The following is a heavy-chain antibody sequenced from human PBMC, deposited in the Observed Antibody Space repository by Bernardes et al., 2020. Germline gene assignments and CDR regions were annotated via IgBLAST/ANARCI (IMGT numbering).Heavy chain of an antibody. V-gene: IGHV3-9*01. D-gene: IGHD3-10*01. CDR3: AKDMYPPTMVQGVSLFDY. CDR2: ISWNSGSI. J-gene: IGHJ4*02. Sequence: GGSLRLSCAASGFTFDDYAMHWVRQAPGKGLEWVSGISWNSGSIGYADSVKGRFTISRDNAKNSLYLQMNSLRAEDTALYYCAKDMYPPTMVQGVSLFDYWGQGTLVTVSS. CDR1: GFTFDDYA.